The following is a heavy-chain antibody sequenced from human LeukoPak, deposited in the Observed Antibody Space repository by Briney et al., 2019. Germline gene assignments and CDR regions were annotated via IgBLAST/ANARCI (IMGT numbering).Heavy chain of an antibody. D-gene: IGHD2-2*01. Sequence: PSETLSLTCAIYGGSFSDYKWSWIRQPPGKGLEWIGEINHSGSTNYNPSLKSRVTISVDTSKNQFSLKLSSVTAADTAVYYCARGYCSSTSCLVHWFDPWGQGTLVTVSS. CDR3: ARGYCSSTSCLVHWFDP. CDR2: INHSGST. V-gene: IGHV4-34*01. J-gene: IGHJ5*02. CDR1: GGSFSDYK.